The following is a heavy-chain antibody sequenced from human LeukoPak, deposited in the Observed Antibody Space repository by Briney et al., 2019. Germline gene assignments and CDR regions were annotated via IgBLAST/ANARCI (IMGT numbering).Heavy chain of an antibody. CDR1: GGSISSYY. D-gene: IGHD3-22*01. CDR3: ACLTTADAFDI. V-gene: IGHV4-59*01. CDR2: IYNSGST. Sequence: PSETLSLTCTVSGGSISSYYWSWIRQPPGKGLEWIGYIYNSGSTNYNPSLKSRVTISVDTSKNQFSLKLSSVTAADTAVYYCACLTTADAFDIWGQGTMVAVSS. J-gene: IGHJ3*02.